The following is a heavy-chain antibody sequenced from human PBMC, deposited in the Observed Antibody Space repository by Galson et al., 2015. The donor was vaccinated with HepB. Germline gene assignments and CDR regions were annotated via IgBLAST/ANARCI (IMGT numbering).Heavy chain of an antibody. CDR1: GYSISSGYY. V-gene: IGHV4-38-2*02. CDR3: ARALSGWYAGY. J-gene: IGHJ4*02. D-gene: IGHD6-19*01. Sequence: TLSLTCTVSGYSISSGYYWGWIRQPPGKGLEWIGSIYHSGSTYYNPSLKSRVTISVDTSKNQFSLKLSSVTAADTAVYYCARALSGWYAGYWGQGTLVTVSS. CDR2: IYHSGST.